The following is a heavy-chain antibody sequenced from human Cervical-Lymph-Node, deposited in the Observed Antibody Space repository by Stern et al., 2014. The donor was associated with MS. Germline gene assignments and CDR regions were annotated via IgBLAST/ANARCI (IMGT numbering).Heavy chain of an antibody. D-gene: IGHD3-10*01. Sequence: QVQLVESGPGLVKASETLSLTCSVSGGSISSYYWTWIRQPAGKGLEWIGRIYTSGSPNYNPSVKSRVTMSVDPSKNQFSLKLSSVTAADTAVYYCARDAGGASGYGMDVWGQGTTVTVSS. V-gene: IGHV4-4*07. CDR1: GGSISSYY. CDR3: ARDAGGASGYGMDV. CDR2: IYTSGSP. J-gene: IGHJ6*02.